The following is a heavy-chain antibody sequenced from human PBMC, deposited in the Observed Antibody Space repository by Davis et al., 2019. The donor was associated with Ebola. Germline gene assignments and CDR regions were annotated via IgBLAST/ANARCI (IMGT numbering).Heavy chain of an antibody. CDR3: ARDLKPNDSSGYYYTAFDI. J-gene: IGHJ3*02. D-gene: IGHD3-22*01. Sequence: GGSLRLSCAASGFTFSSYWMSWVRQAPGKGLEWVANIKQDGSEKYYVDSVKGRFTISRDNAKNSLYLQMNSLRAEDTAVYYCARDLKPNDSSGYYYTAFDIWGQGTMVTVSS. CDR1: GFTFSSYW. V-gene: IGHV3-7*01. CDR2: IKQDGSEK.